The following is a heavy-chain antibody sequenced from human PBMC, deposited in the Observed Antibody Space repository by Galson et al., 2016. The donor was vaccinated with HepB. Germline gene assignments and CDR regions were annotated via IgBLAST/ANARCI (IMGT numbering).Heavy chain of an antibody. CDR2: IKQDGTQK. Sequence: SLRLSCAASGFTFSNYWMSWVRQAPGEGLEWLVNIKQDGTQKDYVDSVKGRFTISRDNAKNSLYLQMNSLRVEDTAVSYCAREGKGGFDIWGQGTMVTVSS. J-gene: IGHJ3*02. D-gene: IGHD2-15*01. V-gene: IGHV3-7*01. CDR3: AREGKGGFDI. CDR1: GFTFSNYW.